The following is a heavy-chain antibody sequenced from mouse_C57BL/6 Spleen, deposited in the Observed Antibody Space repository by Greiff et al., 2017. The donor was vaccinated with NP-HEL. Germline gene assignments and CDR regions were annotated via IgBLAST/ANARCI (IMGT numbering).Heavy chain of an antibody. CDR1: GYTFTDYN. J-gene: IGHJ1*03. V-gene: IGHV1-22*01. CDR3: SRHGTGRWYFDV. CDR2: LNPNNGGT. Sequence: EVQLQQSGPELVKPGASVKMSCKASGYTFTDYNMHWVKQSHGKSLEWIGYLNPNNGGTSSNQKFKGKATLTVNKSSSTAYMELRSLTSEDSAVYYCSRHGTGRWYFDVWGTGTTVTVSS. D-gene: IGHD4-1*01.